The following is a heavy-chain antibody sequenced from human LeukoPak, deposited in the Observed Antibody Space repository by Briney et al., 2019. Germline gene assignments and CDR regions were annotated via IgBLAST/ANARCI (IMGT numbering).Heavy chain of an antibody. D-gene: IGHD5-18*01. CDR3: AREGYSPGRYSFDY. CDR1: SDSISSYY. V-gene: IGHV4-59*12. CDR2: IYYTGST. Sequence: PSETLSLTCTVTSDSISSYYWSWIRQPPGKGLEWIGYIYYTGSTNYNPSLKSRVTISADTSKSQISLKSSSVTAADTAVYYCAREGYSPGRYSFDYWGQGILVTVSS. J-gene: IGHJ4*02.